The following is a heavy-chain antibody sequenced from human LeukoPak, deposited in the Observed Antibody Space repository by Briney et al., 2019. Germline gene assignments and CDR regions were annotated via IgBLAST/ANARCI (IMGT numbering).Heavy chain of an antibody. V-gene: IGHV1-3*03. D-gene: IGHD3-3*01. J-gene: IGHJ4*02. Sequence: ASVKVSRKASGYTFTSYAMHWVRQAPGQRLEWMGWINAGNGNTKYSQEFQGRVTITRDTSASTAYMELSSLRSEDMAVYYCAREQIDYDFWSGYSFDYWGQGTLVTVSS. CDR2: INAGNGNT. CDR1: GYTFTSYA. CDR3: AREQIDYDFWSGYSFDY.